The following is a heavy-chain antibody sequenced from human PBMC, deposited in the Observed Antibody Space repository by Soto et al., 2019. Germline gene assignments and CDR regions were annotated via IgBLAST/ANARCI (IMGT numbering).Heavy chain of an antibody. CDR3: AAGGTRWLHSPFDY. CDR1: GHTLTELS. V-gene: IGHV1-24*01. CDR2: FDPEDGET. Sequence: QVQLLQSGAEVKKPGASVKVSCKVSGHTLTELSMHWVRQAPGRGLEWMGGFDPEDGETIFAQKFQGRVTMTEDTSTDSTSMELTSLRSEAKAVYYCAAGGTRWLHSPFDYWGQGTLVTISS. J-gene: IGHJ4*02. D-gene: IGHD1-1*01.